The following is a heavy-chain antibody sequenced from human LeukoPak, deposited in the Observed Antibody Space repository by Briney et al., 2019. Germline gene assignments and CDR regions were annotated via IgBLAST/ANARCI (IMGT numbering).Heavy chain of an antibody. V-gene: IGHV3-7*01. CDR3: ARSTRQYYFDY. Sequence: GGSLRLSCAASGFTFSSCWMSWVRQAPGKGLEWVANIKQDGSEKYYVDSVKGRFTISRDNAKNSLYLQMNSLRAEDTAVYYCARSTRQYYFDYWGQGTLVTVSS. CDR2: IKQDGSEK. D-gene: IGHD4-11*01. CDR1: GFTFSSCW. J-gene: IGHJ4*02.